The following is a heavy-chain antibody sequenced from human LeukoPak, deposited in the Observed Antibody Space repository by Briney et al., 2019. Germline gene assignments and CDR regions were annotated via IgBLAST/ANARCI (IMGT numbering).Heavy chain of an antibody. J-gene: IGHJ4*02. CDR2: INHSGST. D-gene: IGHD3-3*01. V-gene: IGHV4-34*01. CDR1: GGSFSGYY. CDR3: ARGLGDLIFGVVIQYYFDY. Sequence: PSETLSLTCAVYGGSFSGYYWSWIRQPPGKGLEWIGEINHSGSTNYNPSLKSRVTISVDTFKNQFSLKLSSVTAADTAVYYCARGLGDLIFGVVIQYYFDYWGQGTLVTVSS.